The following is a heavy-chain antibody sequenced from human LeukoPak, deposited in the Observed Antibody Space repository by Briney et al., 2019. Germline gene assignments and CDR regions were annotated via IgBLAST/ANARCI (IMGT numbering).Heavy chain of an antibody. D-gene: IGHD2-2*02. V-gene: IGHV1-69*13. CDR1: GGTFSSYA. CDR3: ARVGDYCSSTSCYSDY. Sequence: SVKLSCKASGGTFSSYAISWVRQAPGQGLEWMGGIITIFGTANYAQKFQGRVTITADESTSTAYMELSSLRSEDTAVYYCARVGDYCSSTSCYSDYWGQGTLVTVSS. J-gene: IGHJ4*02. CDR2: IITIFGTA.